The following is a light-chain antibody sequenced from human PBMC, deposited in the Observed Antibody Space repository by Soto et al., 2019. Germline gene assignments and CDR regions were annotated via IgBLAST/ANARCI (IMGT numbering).Light chain of an antibody. CDR3: QQYNGT. CDR2: KAS. V-gene: IGKV1-5*03. CDR1: QSISDW. Sequence: DIQMTQSPSTLSASVGDRVTITCRASQSISDWLAWYQQKPGKAPKLLIYKASSLESGVPSRFSGSGSGTEFTLSISSLQPDDFATYSCQQYNGTFGQGTKVEIK. J-gene: IGKJ1*01.